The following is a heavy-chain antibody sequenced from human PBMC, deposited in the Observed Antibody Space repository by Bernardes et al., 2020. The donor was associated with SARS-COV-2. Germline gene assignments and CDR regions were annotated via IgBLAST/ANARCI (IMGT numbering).Heavy chain of an antibody. D-gene: IGHD1-1*01. V-gene: IGHV3-64*04. CDR3: AKDYAIVQRRPMGSTQFDN. Sequence: GLSLRHSCAASGFSFSNYWMSWVRQAPGKGLEYVSGISSDGAHTYYVDSVKGRFTISRDNSKNTLFLQMNSLRVEDTAVYYCAKDYAIVQRRPMGSTQFDNWGQGILVTVSS. J-gene: IGHJ4*02. CDR1: GFSFSNYW. CDR2: ISSDGAHT.